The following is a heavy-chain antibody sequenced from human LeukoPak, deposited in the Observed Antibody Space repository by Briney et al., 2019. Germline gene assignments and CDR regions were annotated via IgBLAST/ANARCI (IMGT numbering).Heavy chain of an antibody. CDR2: INHSGST. D-gene: IGHD4/OR15-4a*01. Sequence: PGGSLRLSCAASGFTFSSYAMSWIRQPPGKGLEWIGEINHSGSTNYNPSLKSRVTISVDTSKNQFSLKLSSVTAADTAVYYCARCSKYYYYMDVWGKGTTVTVSS. V-gene: IGHV4-34*01. CDR3: ARCSKYYYYMDV. J-gene: IGHJ6*03. CDR1: GFTFSSYA.